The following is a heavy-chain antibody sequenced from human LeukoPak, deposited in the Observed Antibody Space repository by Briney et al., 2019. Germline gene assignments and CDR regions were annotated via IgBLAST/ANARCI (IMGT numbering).Heavy chain of an antibody. CDR1: GGTFSSYA. V-gene: IGHV1-69*05. CDR2: IIPIFGTA. CDR3: ARDQGIAVAGNNWFDP. D-gene: IGHD6-19*01. J-gene: IGHJ5*02. Sequence: SVKVSCKASGGTFSSYAISWVRQAPGQGLEWMGRIIPIFGTANYAQKFQGRVTITTDEPTSTAYMELSSLRSEDTAVYYCARDQGIAVAGNNWFDPWGQGTLVTVSS.